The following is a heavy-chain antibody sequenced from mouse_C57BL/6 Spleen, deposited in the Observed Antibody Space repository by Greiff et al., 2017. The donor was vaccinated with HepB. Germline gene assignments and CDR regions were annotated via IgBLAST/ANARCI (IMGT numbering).Heavy chain of an antibody. V-gene: IGHV1-81*01. J-gene: IGHJ1*03. CDR3: ARWDTTVVTTGYFRV. D-gene: IGHD1-1*01. Sequence: QVQLQQSGAELARPGASVKLSCKASGYSFTSYGISWVKQRTGQGLEWIGEIYPRSGNTYYNEKFKGKATLTADKSSSTAYMGLRSLTSEDSAVYFYARWDTTVVTTGYFRVWGTGTTVTDST. CDR1: GYSFTSYG. CDR2: IYPRSGNT.